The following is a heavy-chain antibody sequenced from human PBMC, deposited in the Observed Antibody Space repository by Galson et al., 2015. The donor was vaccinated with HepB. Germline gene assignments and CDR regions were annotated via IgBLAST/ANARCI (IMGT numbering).Heavy chain of an antibody. CDR2: ISGSGGST. D-gene: IGHD2-2*01. CDR1: GFTFSSYA. CDR3: ARGLVVPAAHYGDYYYFDY. J-gene: IGHJ4*02. Sequence: SLRLSCAASGFTFSSYAMSWVRQAPGKGLEWVSAISGSGGSTYYADSVKGRFTISRDNSKNTLYLQMNSLRAEDTAVYCCARGLVVPAAHYGDYYYFDYWGQGTLVTVSS. V-gene: IGHV3-23*01.